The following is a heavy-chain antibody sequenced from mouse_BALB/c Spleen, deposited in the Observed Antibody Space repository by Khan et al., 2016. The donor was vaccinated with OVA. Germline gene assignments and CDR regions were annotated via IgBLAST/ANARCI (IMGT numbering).Heavy chain of an antibody. V-gene: IGHV5-6*01. Sequence: EVKLMESGGDLVRPGGSLKLSCAASGFSFSSYSMSWVRQTPDKRLEWVATISSGGDYTYYPDRVKGRFTISRDNAKNTLYLHMSRLTSEATAMYYCASHLTGSFGYWGQGTLVTVSA. J-gene: IGHJ3*02. CDR1: GFSFSSYS. CDR3: ASHLTGSFGY. D-gene: IGHD4-1*01. CDR2: ISSGGDYT.